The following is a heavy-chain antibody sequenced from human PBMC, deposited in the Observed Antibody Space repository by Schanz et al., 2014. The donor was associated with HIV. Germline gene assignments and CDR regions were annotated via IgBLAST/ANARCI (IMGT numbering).Heavy chain of an antibody. D-gene: IGHD3-22*01. CDR1: AFNFDSYG. CDR3: AKDRNYYESKYRGKGNYYYYYGMDV. J-gene: IGHJ6*02. V-gene: IGHV3-30*18. Sequence: VQLVESGGGVVQPGRSLRLSCVASAFNFDSYGMHWVRQAPGKGLEWVAVISYDGTKKHYADSVKGRFTISRDNSKNSLYLVIKSLRAEDAAVYYCAKDRNYYESKYRGKGNYYYYYGMDVWGQGTTVTVSS. CDR2: ISYDGTKK.